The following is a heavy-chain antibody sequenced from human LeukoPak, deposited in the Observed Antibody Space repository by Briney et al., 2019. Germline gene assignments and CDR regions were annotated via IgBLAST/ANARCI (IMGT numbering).Heavy chain of an antibody. J-gene: IGHJ3*02. Sequence: GGSLRLSCAASGFTFSSYSMNWVRQAPGKGLEWVSSISSSSSYIYYADSVKGRFTISRDNAKNSLYLQMNSQRAEDTAVYYCARDGAAATDYAFDIWGQGTMVTVSS. D-gene: IGHD6-25*01. CDR3: ARDGAAATDYAFDI. CDR2: ISSSSSYI. V-gene: IGHV3-21*01. CDR1: GFTFSSYS.